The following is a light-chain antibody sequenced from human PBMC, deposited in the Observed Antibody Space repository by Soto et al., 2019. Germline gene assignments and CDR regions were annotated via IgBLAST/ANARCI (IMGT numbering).Light chain of an antibody. CDR3: SSYTSSSTPRV. CDR1: SSDIGSYNY. J-gene: IGLJ2*01. Sequence: QSVLTQPTSVSGSPGQSITISCTGTSSDIGSYNYVSWYQQHPGKAPKLMIYDVSNRPSGVSNRFSGSKSGNTASLTISGLQAEDEADYYCSSYTSSSTPRVFGGGTKLTVL. CDR2: DVS. V-gene: IGLV2-14*03.